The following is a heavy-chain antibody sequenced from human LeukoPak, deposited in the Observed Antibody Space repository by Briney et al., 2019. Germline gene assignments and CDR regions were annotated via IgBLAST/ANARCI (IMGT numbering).Heavy chain of an antibody. J-gene: IGHJ4*02. Sequence: GGSLRLSCAASGFTFSSYGMHWVRQAPGKGLEWVAFIRYDGSNKYYADSVKGRFTISRDNSKNTLYLQMNSLRAEDTAVYYCAKDGRGYSYGYNFDYWGQGTLVMVSS. D-gene: IGHD5-18*01. CDR2: IRYDGSNK. CDR1: GFTFSSYG. CDR3: AKDGRGYSYGYNFDY. V-gene: IGHV3-30*02.